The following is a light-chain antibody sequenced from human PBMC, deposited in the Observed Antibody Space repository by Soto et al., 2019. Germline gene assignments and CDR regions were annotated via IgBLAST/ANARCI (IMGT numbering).Light chain of an antibody. CDR2: GES. V-gene: IGKV3-15*01. J-gene: IGKJ1*01. Sequence: EIVMTQSPATLSVSPGERATLSCRASQSVSSNLAWYQQKPGQAPRLLIYGESTRATGIPARFSGSGSGTEFTLTISSLQSEDFAVYYCQQYNTWPPSTFGQGTKVDI. CDR3: QQYNTWPPST. CDR1: QSVSSN.